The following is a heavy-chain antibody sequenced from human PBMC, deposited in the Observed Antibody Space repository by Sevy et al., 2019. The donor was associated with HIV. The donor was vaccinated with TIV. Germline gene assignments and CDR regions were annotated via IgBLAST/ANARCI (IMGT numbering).Heavy chain of an antibody. CDR3: ARVTVAGSGYLEFDY. V-gene: IGHV4-61*01. D-gene: IGHD6-19*01. Sequence: SETLSLTCTVSGGSVSSGSYYWSWIRQPPGKGLEWIGYIYYSGSTNYHPSLKSRVTISVDTSKNQFSLKLSSVTAADTAVYYCARVTVAGSGYLEFDYWGQGTLVTVSS. CDR1: GGSVSSGSYY. J-gene: IGHJ4*02. CDR2: IYYSGST.